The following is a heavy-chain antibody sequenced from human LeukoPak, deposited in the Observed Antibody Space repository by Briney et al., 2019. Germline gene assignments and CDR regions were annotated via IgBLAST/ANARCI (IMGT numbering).Heavy chain of an antibody. CDR2: IIPIFGTA. Sequence: GASVKVSCKASGGTFSSYAISWVRQAPGQGLEWMGGIIPIFGTANYAQKFQGRVTITADESTSTAYMELSSLRSEDTAVYYCARDKATYSSGWYGQRVGAFDIWGQGTMVTVSS. CDR3: ARDKATYSSGWYGQRVGAFDI. D-gene: IGHD6-19*01. J-gene: IGHJ3*02. V-gene: IGHV1-69*01. CDR1: GGTFSSYA.